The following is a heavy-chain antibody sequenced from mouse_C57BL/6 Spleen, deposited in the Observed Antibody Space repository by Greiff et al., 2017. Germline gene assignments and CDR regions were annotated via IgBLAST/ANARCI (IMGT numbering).Heavy chain of an antibody. CDR1: GYTFTSYW. CDR3: ARGPRDYFDY. CDR2: IDPSDSYN. Sequence: QVQLQQPGAELVMPGASVKLSCKASGYTFTSYWMHWVKQRPGQGLEWIGEIDPSDSYNNYNQKFKGKSTLTVDKSSSTAYMQLSSLTSEDSAVYYCARGPRDYFDYWGQGTTLTVSS. V-gene: IGHV1-69*01. D-gene: IGHD3-3*01. J-gene: IGHJ2*01.